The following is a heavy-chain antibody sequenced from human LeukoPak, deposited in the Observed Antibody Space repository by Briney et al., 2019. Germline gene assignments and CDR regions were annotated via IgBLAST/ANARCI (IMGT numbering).Heavy chain of an antibody. D-gene: IGHD3-10*01. CDR2: IKSKGNGGTI. CDR1: GFTFPNAW. J-gene: IGHJ4*02. V-gene: IGHV3-15*01. CDR3: TTDPGTGVRGY. Sequence: GGSLRLSCAASGFTFPNAWVNWVRQAPGKGLEWVGHIKSKGNGGTIDYAPPVKGRFTISEDDSKNTVDLQMNSQEIEDTAVNCCTTDPGTGVRGYWGQGTLVTVSS.